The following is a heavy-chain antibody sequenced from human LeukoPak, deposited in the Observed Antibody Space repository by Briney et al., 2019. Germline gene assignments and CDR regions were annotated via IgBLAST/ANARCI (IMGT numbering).Heavy chain of an antibody. D-gene: IGHD2-8*01. CDR2: IYYSGST. V-gene: IGHV4-39*01. J-gene: IGHJ6*03. Sequence: SETLSLTCTVSGGSISSSSYYWGWIRQPPGKGLEWIGSIYYSGSTYYNPSLKSRVTISVDTSKNQFSLKLSSVTAADTAVYYCARHAVPNGVFSHLYYYYYMDVWGKGTTVTVSS. CDR3: ARHAVPNGVFSHLYYYYYMDV. CDR1: GGSISSSSYY.